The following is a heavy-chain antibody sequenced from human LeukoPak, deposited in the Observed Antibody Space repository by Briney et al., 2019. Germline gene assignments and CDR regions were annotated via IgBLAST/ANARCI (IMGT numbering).Heavy chain of an antibody. J-gene: IGHJ4*02. D-gene: IGHD5-18*01. CDR1: GFTFSSYG. CDR2: TSGSGGST. CDR3: AKGDTAMVTSDY. V-gene: IGHV3-23*01. Sequence: GGSLRLSCAASGFTFSSYGMTWVRQAPGKGLEWISGTSGSGGSTYYANSVKGRFTVSRDNSKNTLYLQMNSLRAEDTAVYYCAKGDTAMVTSDYWGQGTLVTVSS.